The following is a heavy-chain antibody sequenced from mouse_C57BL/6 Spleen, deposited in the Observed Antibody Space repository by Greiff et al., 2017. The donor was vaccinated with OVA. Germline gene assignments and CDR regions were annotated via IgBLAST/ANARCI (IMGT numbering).Heavy chain of an antibody. Sequence: EVKLVESGGGLVKPGGSLKLSCAASGFTFSSYAMSWVRQTPEKRLEWVATISDGGSYTYYPDNVKGRCTISRDNAKNNLYLQMSHLKSEDTAMYYCARDDLPYYFDYWGQGTTLTVSS. J-gene: IGHJ2*01. CDR2: ISDGGSYT. V-gene: IGHV5-4*01. CDR1: GFTFSSYA. CDR3: ARDDLPYYFDY. D-gene: IGHD2-1*01.